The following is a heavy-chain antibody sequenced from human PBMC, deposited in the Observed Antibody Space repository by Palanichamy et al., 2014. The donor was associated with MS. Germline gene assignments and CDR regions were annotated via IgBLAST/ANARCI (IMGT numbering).Heavy chain of an antibody. J-gene: IGHJ4*02. D-gene: IGHD3-3*01. CDR3: ARGAPPYYDFWSGFVHHDF. CDR2: IYSSGNT. Sequence: QVQLQESGPGLVKPSETLSLRCSVSGASIKNHYWTWIRQAPGKGLEWIGYIYSSGNTNYNPSLQSRVSISGDTSKNQFSLELTSVTAADTAVYYCARGAPPYYDFWSGFVHHDFWGRGTLVTVSS. CDR1: GASIKNHY. V-gene: IGHV4-59*11.